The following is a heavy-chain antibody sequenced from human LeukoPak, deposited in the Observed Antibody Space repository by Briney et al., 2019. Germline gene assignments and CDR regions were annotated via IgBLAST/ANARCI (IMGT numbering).Heavy chain of an antibody. D-gene: IGHD5-18*01. CDR1: GMSVSNNY. J-gene: IGHJ4*02. V-gene: IGHV3-21*01. CDR2: ISSDSSYI. Sequence: GSLRLSCAASGMSVSNNYMSWVRQAPGKGLEWVSSISSDSSYIYYADAVHGRFTVSRDNAKYSLYLQMNSLRAEDTAVYYCSRLRGYSYGYADFWGQGTLVTVSS. CDR3: SRLRGYSYGYADF.